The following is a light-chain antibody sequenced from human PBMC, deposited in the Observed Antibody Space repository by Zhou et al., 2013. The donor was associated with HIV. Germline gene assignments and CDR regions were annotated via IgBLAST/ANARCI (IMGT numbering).Light chain of an antibody. Sequence: QSVLTQPPSVSGAPGQRVTISCTGSNSNIGDVYDVHWYQQRPGTAPKLLIYGNKNRPSGVPDRFSGSKSGTSASLAITGLQAEDEADYYCQSYASSLSGPGVFGGGTKLTVL. J-gene: IGLJ2*01. V-gene: IGLV1-40*01. CDR1: NSNIGDVYD. CDR3: QSYASSLSGPGV. CDR2: GNK.